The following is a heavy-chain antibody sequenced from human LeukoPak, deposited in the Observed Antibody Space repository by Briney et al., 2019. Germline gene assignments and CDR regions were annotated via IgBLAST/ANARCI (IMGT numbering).Heavy chain of an antibody. J-gene: IGHJ6*02. CDR1: SGSISSYY. V-gene: IGHV4-59*08. CDR3: ARHSQGSGSRSNQFYYGMDV. Sequence: PSETLSLTCTVPSGSISSYYWSWSRQPPGKGLEWFGYIYYSGSTNYNPSLKSRVTISVDTSKTQFSLKLCSVTATDTAVYYCARHSQGSGSRSNQFYYGMDVWGQGTTFTVSS. CDR2: IYYSGST. D-gene: IGHD3-10*01.